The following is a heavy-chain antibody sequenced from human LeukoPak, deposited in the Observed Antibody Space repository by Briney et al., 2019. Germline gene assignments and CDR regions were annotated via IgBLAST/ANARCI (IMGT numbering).Heavy chain of an antibody. V-gene: IGHV3-48*01. CDR3: VRDDTGTYQSDYGMDV. D-gene: IGHD1/OR15-1a*01. CDR2: ISSGGSTI. J-gene: IGHJ6*02. CDR1: GFTFSNYA. Sequence: GGSLRLSCAASGFTFSNYAMSWVRQAPGKGLEWVSYISSGGSTIYYADSVKGRFTISRDNAKNSLFLQMNGLRAEDTAVYHCVRDDTGTYQSDYGMDVWGQGTTVTVSS.